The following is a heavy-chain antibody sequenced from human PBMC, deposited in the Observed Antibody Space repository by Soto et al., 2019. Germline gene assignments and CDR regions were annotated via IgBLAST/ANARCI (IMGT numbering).Heavy chain of an antibody. CDR3: ARDSGDYHHYYGMDV. D-gene: IGHD4-17*01. CDR1: GYTFTSYG. V-gene: IGHV1-18*01. J-gene: IGHJ6*02. CDR2: ISAYNGNT. Sequence: ASVKVSCKASGYTFTSYGISWVRQAPGQGLEWMGWISAYNGNTNYAQKLQGRVTMTTDTSTSTAYMELRSLRSDDTAVYYCARDSGDYHHYYGMDVWGQGTTVTVSS.